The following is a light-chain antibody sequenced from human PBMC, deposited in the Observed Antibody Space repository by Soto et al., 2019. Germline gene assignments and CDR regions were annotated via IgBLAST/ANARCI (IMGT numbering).Light chain of an antibody. V-gene: IGKV3-20*01. Sequence: EIVLTQSPGTLSLSPGERATLSCRASQSVSNNYLGWYQQKPGQAPRLLVYGASRMDPGIPDRLSGSGSGTDFTLTISGLEAEDFAVSYDQQYGNSLPWTFGQGTKVEIK. CDR3: QQYGNSLPWT. CDR2: GAS. J-gene: IGKJ1*01. CDR1: QSVSNNY.